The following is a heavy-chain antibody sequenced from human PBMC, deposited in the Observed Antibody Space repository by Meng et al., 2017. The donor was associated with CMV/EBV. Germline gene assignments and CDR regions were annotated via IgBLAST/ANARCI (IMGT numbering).Heavy chain of an antibody. D-gene: IGHD1-1*01. CDR1: GFTFDDYT. Sequence: GGSLSLSCAASGFTFDDYTMHWVRQAPGKGLEWVSLISWDGGSTYYADSVKGRFTISRDNSKNSLYLQMNSLRTEDTALYYCAKEVFGTEGATYFDYWGQGTLVTVSS. V-gene: IGHV3-43*01. CDR3: AKEVFGTEGATYFDY. J-gene: IGHJ4*02. CDR2: ISWDGGST.